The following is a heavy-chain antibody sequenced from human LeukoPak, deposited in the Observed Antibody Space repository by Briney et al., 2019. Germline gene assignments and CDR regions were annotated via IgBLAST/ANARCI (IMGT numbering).Heavy chain of an antibody. D-gene: IGHD1-26*01. J-gene: IGHJ4*02. CDR1: GFTFSSYA. CDR2: ISGSGGST. CDR3: AKSSLVVEWELRDFDY. Sequence: TGGSLRLSCAASGFTFSSYAMSWVRQAPGKGLEWVSAISGSGGSTYYADSVKGLFTISRDNSKNTLYLQMNSLRAEDTAVYYCAKSSLVVEWELRDFDYWGQGTLVTVSS. V-gene: IGHV3-23*01.